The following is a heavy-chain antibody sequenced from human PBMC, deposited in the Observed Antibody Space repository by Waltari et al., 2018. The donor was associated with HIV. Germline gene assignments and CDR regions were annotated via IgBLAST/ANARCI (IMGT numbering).Heavy chain of an antibody. CDR3: AKDFPDRGHE. J-gene: IGHJ4*02. V-gene: IGHV3-23*01. CDR1: GFTFTNYA. Sequence: EVQLLESGGGLVQPGGSLRLSCAASGFTFTNYAMNWVRQAPGKGLEWVSAISGTGGSTYYADSVKGRFTISRDNSKNILYLQMNSLRAEDTAVYYCAKDFPDRGHEWGQGTLVTVSS. CDR2: ISGTGGST.